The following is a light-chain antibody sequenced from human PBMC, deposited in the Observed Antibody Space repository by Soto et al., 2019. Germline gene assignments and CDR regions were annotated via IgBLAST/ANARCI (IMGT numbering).Light chain of an antibody. CDR3: QTWSLGIRV. CDR1: SGHSSYA. J-gene: IGLJ3*02. V-gene: IGLV4-69*01. Sequence: QLVLTQSPSASASLGASVKLTCTLSSGHSSYAIAWHQQQPEKGPRYLMKLHSDGSHIKGDGIPDRFSGSSSGTERYLTISSLQSEDEADYFCQTWSLGIRVFGGGTKLTVL. CDR2: LHSDGSH.